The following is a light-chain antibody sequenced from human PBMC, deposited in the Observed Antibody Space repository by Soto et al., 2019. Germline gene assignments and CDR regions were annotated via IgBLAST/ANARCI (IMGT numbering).Light chain of an antibody. CDR1: NIGNKN. CDR2: EVT. V-gene: IGLV2-14*01. J-gene: IGLJ2*01. CDR3: SSYTTSTTPGVL. Sequence: LTQPPSVSAAPGQTATITCGGNNIGNKNVYWYQQHPGTAPKLIIYEVTNRPSGVSNRFSGSKSGNTASLTISGLQAEDEADYYCSSYTTSTTPGVLFGGGTKLTVL.